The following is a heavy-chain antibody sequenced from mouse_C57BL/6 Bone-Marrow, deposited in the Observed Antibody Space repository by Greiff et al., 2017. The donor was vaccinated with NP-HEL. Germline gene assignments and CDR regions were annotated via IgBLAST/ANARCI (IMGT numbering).Heavy chain of an antibody. V-gene: IGHV1-61*01. Sequence: VRLQQPGAELVRPGSSVKLSCKASGYTFTSYWMDWVKQRPGQGLEWIGNIYPSDSETHYNQKFKDKATLTVDKSSSTAYMQLSSLTSEDSAVYYCARDYDYDWYFDVWGTGTTVTVSS. D-gene: IGHD2-4*01. CDR3: ARDYDYDWYFDV. CDR2: IYPSDSET. J-gene: IGHJ1*03. CDR1: GYTFTSYW.